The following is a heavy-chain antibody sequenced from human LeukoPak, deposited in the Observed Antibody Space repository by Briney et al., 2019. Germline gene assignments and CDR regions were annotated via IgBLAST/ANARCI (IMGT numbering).Heavy chain of an antibody. V-gene: IGHV4-59*01. CDR2: IYYSGST. D-gene: IGHD6-19*01. Sequence: SETLSLTCTVSGGSISSYYWSWIRQPPGKGLEWIGYIYYSGSTNYNPSLKSRVTISVDTSKNQFSLKLSSVTAADTAVYYCAREGLIAVAGTGWFDPWGQGTLVTVSS. J-gene: IGHJ5*02. CDR1: GGSISSYY. CDR3: AREGLIAVAGTGWFDP.